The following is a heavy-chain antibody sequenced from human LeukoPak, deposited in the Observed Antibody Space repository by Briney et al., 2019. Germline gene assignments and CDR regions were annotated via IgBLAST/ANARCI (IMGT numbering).Heavy chain of an antibody. J-gene: IGHJ6*03. V-gene: IGHV3-7*01. CDR1: GGSISSSSYS. D-gene: IGHD6-13*01. CDR3: ARVAAAGTGIFVNFYYSMDI. CDR2: IKQDGSEK. Sequence: PSEPLSLTCTVSGGSISSSSYSWGWIRQPPGKGLEWVANIKQDGSEKNYVDSVKGRFTISRDNAKNSVDLQMNSLRVEDTAVYYCARVAAAGTGIFVNFYYSMDIWGKGTTVTISS.